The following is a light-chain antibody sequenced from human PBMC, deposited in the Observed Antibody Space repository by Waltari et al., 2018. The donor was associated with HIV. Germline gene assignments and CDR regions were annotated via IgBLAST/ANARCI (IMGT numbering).Light chain of an antibody. CDR1: QNVSTN. CDR2: GAS. V-gene: IGKV3-15*01. Sequence: ETVITQSPGALSVSPGERVTLSCRASQNVSTNLAWYQQKPGQPPRLLIYGASARATDGPARFSGSGSGTEFNLSIAALRSEDLAVYFCQQYNSRPLTFGPGSKVNIK. J-gene: IGKJ3*01. CDR3: QQYNSRPLT.